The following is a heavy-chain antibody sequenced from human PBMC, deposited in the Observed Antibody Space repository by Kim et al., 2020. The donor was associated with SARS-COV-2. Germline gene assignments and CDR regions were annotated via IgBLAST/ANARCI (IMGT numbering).Heavy chain of an antibody. CDR1: GGSISSYY. J-gene: IGHJ4*02. D-gene: IGHD5-12*01. CDR3: AREDSGYDYLVY. Sequence: SETLSLTCTVSGGSISSYYWSWIRQPPGKGLEWIGYIYYSGTTHYNPSLKSRVTISIDTSKNQFSLKLSSVTAADTAVYYCAREDSGYDYLVYWGQGTLVTVSS. CDR2: IYYSGTT. V-gene: IGHV4-59*01.